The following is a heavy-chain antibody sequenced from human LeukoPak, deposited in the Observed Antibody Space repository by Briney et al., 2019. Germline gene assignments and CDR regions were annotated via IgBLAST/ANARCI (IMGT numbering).Heavy chain of an antibody. Sequence: GGSLRLSCAASGFTFSTYAMAWVRQAPGKGLEWVSAISGSGGSTYYADSVKGRFTISRDNSKNTLYLQMNSLRAEDTAAYYCTKGMYYYDSTPFDYWGQGTLVTVSS. CDR1: GFTFSTYA. CDR2: ISGSGGST. V-gene: IGHV3-23*01. D-gene: IGHD3-22*01. J-gene: IGHJ4*02. CDR3: TKGMYYYDSTPFDY.